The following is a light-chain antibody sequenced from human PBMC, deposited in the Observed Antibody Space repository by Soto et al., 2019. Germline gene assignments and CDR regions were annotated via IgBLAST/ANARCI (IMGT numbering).Light chain of an antibody. CDR2: GAS. CDR1: QILSNTY. CDR3: HQDFDLPLP. Sequence: EIVMTQSPVTLSLSPGDRATLSCRASQILSNTYFSFYQQKPGQVPRLLIFGASTRASGFPARFSGSGSGTDFILTISSLQPEDFALYYCHQDFDLPLPFGGGTKVDIK. J-gene: IGKJ4*01. V-gene: IGKV3D-7*01.